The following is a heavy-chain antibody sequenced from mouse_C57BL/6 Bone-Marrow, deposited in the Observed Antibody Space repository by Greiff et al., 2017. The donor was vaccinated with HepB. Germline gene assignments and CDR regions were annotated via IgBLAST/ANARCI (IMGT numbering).Heavy chain of an antibody. J-gene: IGHJ3*01. CDR3: ARDSYYYGSSPFAY. CDR1: GFTFSDFY. CDR2: SRNKANDYTT. D-gene: IGHD1-1*01. Sequence: EVKLMESGGGLVQSGRSLRLSCATSGFTFSDFYMEWVRQAPGKGLEWIAASRNKANDYTTEYSASVKGRLIVSRDTSDSILYLQMNSLRAEDTAIYYCARDSYYYGSSPFAYWGQGTLVTVSA. V-gene: IGHV7-1*01.